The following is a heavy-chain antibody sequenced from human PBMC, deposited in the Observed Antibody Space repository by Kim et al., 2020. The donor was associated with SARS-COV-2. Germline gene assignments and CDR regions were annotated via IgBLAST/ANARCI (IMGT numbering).Heavy chain of an antibody. Sequence: GGSLRLSCSASGFTFSSYAMHWVRQAPGKGLEYVSAISSNGGSTYYADSVKGRFTISRDNSKNTLYLQMSSLRAEDTAVYYCVKETYYYDSSADYYYGMDVWGQGTTVTVSS. CDR3: VKETYYYDSSADYYYGMDV. CDR2: ISSNGGST. V-gene: IGHV3-64D*09. CDR1: GFTFSSYA. J-gene: IGHJ6*02. D-gene: IGHD3-22*01.